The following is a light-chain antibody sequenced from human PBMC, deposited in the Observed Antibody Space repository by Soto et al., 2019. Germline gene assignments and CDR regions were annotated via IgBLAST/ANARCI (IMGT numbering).Light chain of an antibody. CDR3: QQSYSTLPIT. CDR2: TAS. V-gene: IGKV1-39*01. Sequence: DIQMKQSPSSLSASVGDRVTITCRASQSISRYLNWYQQKLGKAPKLLIYTASSLQSGVPSRFSGSGSGTDFTLTISSLQPEDLATYYCQQSYSTLPITFGQGTRLEI. J-gene: IGKJ5*01. CDR1: QSISRY.